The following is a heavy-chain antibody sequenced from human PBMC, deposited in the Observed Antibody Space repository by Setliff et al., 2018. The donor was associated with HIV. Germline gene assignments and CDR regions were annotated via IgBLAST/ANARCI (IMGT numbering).Heavy chain of an antibody. CDR1: GGTFTNSA. CDR3: ARIPTGGAFDI. V-gene: IGHV1-69*10. J-gene: IGHJ3*02. Sequence: SVKVSCKASGGTFTNSAIGWVRQAPGQGLEWMGAIVPILGIANSAQKFQGRVSITTDESTNTAYMELSSLRSEDTAVYYCARIPTGGAFDIWGQGTVVTVSS. CDR2: IVPILGIA. D-gene: IGHD7-27*01.